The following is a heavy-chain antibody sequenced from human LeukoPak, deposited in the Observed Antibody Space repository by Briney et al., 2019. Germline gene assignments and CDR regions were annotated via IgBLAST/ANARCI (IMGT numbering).Heavy chain of an antibody. CDR2: ISAYNGNT. V-gene: IGHV1-18*01. Sequence: ASVKVSCKASGYTFTSYGISWVRQAPGQGLEWMGWISAYNGNTNYAQKLQGRVTMTTDTSTSTAYMELRSLRSDDTAVYYCGTTVTTADAFDIWGQGTMVTVSS. D-gene: IGHD4-17*01. CDR1: GYTFTSYG. CDR3: GTTVTTADAFDI. J-gene: IGHJ3*02.